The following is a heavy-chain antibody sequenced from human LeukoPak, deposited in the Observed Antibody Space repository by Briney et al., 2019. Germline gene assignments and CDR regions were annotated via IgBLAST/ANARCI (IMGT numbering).Heavy chain of an antibody. V-gene: IGHV3-13*01. Sequence: PGGSLRLSCAASGFTFSSYDMHWVRQATGKGLEWVSVIGTAGDTYYPGSVKGRFTISRENAKNSLYLQMNSLRAGDTAVYYCAKDGPRRIPYYMDVWGKGTTVTVSS. J-gene: IGHJ6*03. CDR1: GFTFSSYD. CDR2: IGTAGDT. CDR3: AKDGPRRIPYYMDV.